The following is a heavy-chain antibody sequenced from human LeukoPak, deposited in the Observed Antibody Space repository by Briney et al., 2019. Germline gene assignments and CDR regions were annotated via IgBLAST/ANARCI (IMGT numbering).Heavy chain of an antibody. J-gene: IGHJ5*02. CDR1: GFSLSTYW. D-gene: IGHD3-9*01. Sequence: PGGSLRLSCAASGFSLSTYWMNWVRQAPGKGLEWVSYISSSGSTIYYADSVKGRFTISRDNAKNSLYLQMNSLRAEDTAVYYCARGRKFRITIFRVPHWFDPWGQGTLVTVSS. CDR3: ARGRKFRITIFRVPHWFDP. CDR2: ISSSGSTI. V-gene: IGHV3-48*03.